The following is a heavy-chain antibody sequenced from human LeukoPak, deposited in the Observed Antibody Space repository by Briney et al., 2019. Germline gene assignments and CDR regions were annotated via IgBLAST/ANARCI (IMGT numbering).Heavy chain of an antibody. D-gene: IGHD6-6*01. CDR2: IYHSGST. V-gene: IGHV4-4*02. J-gene: IGHJ4*02. CDR1: GGSISSSNW. Sequence: SGTLSLTCAVSGGSISSSNWWSWVRQPPGKGLEWIGEIYHSGSTNYNPSLKSRVTISVDKPKNQFSLKLSSVTAADTAVYYCARLYSSSLLDYWGQGTLVTVSS. CDR3: ARLYSSSLLDY.